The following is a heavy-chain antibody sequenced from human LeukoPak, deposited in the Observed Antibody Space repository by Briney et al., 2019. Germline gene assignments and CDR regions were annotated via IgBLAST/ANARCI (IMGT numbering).Heavy chain of an antibody. J-gene: IGHJ4*02. D-gene: IGHD3-10*01. V-gene: IGHV3-21*01. CDR3: ARRREHGSGSDWL. CDR2: INSRGDYI. CDR1: GFDFSIYG. Sequence: GGSLRLSFAASGFDFSIYGMNWVRQAPGKGLEWVSSINSRGDYIYYSDSLKGRFTISRDNARSSLYLQMSSLRAEDTAVYYCARRREHGSGSDWLWGQGTLVTVSS.